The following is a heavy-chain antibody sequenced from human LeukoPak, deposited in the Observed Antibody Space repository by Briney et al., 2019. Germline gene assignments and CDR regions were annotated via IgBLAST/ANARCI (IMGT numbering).Heavy chain of an antibody. D-gene: IGHD6-19*01. Sequence: PGGSLRLPCAASGFTFSSYAMSWVRQAPGKGLEWVSAISGSGGNTYYADSVKGRFTISRDNSRNTLYLQMNSLRAEDTAVYYCAKDRAVAGTQAFDYWGQGTLVTVSS. CDR3: AKDRAVAGTQAFDY. V-gene: IGHV3-23*01. J-gene: IGHJ4*02. CDR2: ISGSGGNT. CDR1: GFTFSSYA.